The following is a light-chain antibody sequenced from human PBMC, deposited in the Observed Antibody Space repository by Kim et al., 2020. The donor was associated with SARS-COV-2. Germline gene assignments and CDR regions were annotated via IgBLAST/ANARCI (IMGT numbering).Light chain of an antibody. CDR1: QSVSDN. V-gene: IGKV3-15*01. CDR2: AAS. J-gene: IGKJ5*01. CDR3: QQFYNWPPIT. Sequence: EIVMTQSPATLSVSPGERATLSCRASQSVSDNLAWYQQKPGQPPRLLLYAASTRATGVPARFSGSGSGTEFTLTISDLQSEDSAVYYCQQFYNWPPITFGQGTRVEIK.